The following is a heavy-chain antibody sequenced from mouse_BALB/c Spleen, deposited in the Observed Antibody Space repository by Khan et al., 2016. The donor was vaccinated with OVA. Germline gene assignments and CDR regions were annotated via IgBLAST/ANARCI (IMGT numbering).Heavy chain of an antibody. CDR2: ISYSGST. J-gene: IGHJ3*01. CDR3: ARGTVGRFAY. CDR1: GYSITSDYA. Sequence: EVQLQESGPGLVKPSQSLSLTCTVTGYSITSDYAWNWIRQFPGNKLEWMGFISYSGSTSYNPSLKSRISITRDKSKNQFFLQLNSVTTEDTATYYLARGTVGRFAYWGQGTLVTVSA. V-gene: IGHV3-2*02. D-gene: IGHD1-1*01.